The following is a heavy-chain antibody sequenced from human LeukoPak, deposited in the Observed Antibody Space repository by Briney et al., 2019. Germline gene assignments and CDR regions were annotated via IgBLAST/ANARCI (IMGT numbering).Heavy chain of an antibody. D-gene: IGHD3-10*01. CDR2: IYYSGST. CDR1: GGSISSGGYY. J-gene: IGHJ4*02. V-gene: IGHV4-61*08. Sequence: SETLSLTCTVSGGSISSGGYYWSWIRQHPGKGLEWIGYIYYSGSTNYNPSLKSRVTISVDTSKNQFSLKLSSVTAADTAVYYCARATLGYGSGSYTYDYWGQGTLVTVSS. CDR3: ARATLGYGSGSYTYDY.